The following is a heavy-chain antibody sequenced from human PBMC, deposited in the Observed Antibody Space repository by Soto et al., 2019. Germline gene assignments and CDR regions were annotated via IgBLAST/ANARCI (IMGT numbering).Heavy chain of an antibody. V-gene: IGHV3-43*01. CDR1: GFTFHDYS. D-gene: IGHD2-2*01. Sequence: GGSLRLSCAASGFTFHDYSMYWVRQVPGKGLEWVSLISWEGGRTEYADSVKGRFTISRDNAKNTLYLQMHSLRAEDTAVYYCAKSGPLVPAAMLDYWGQGTLVTVSS. CDR2: ISWEGGRT. CDR3: AKSGPLVPAAMLDY. J-gene: IGHJ4*02.